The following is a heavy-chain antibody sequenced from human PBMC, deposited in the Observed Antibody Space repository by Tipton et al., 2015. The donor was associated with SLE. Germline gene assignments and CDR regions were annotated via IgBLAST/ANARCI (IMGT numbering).Heavy chain of an antibody. J-gene: IGHJ3*02. Sequence: TLSLTCTVSGGSISSSSYYWGWIRQPPGKGLEWIGSIYYSGSTYYNPSLKSRVTISVDTSKNQFSLKLTSATAADTAVYYCARLVWEPRAFDIWGQGTTVTVSS. CDR2: IYYSGST. CDR1: GGSISSSSYY. V-gene: IGHV4-39*07. D-gene: IGHD1-26*01. CDR3: ARLVWEPRAFDI.